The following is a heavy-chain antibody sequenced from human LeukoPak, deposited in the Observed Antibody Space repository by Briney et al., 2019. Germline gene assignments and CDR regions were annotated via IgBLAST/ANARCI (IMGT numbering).Heavy chain of an antibody. CDR1: QYTFTDYA. CDR3: ARDSTQFWSGYYGY. Sequence: ASVKVSCKASQYTFTDYAVHWVRQAPGQRLEWMGWIDAGNGKTKYSQSFQGRVTIIRDTSATTAYMELSSLTSEDTAVYYCARDSTQFWSGYYGYWGQGTLVTVSS. CDR2: IDAGNGKT. J-gene: IGHJ4*02. V-gene: IGHV1-3*01. D-gene: IGHD3-3*01.